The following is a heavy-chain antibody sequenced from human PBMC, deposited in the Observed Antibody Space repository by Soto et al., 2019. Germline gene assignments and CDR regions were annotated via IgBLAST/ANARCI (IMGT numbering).Heavy chain of an antibody. Sequence: SEILPVPWGVAWGTIVGGGCCWISIRQPPGKALEWIVYIFYSGSTYYNPSLKSRGTISVDTSKDLFSLKLTSVTAADTAVYYCARVRFLGWLLSGFFDPWGQGTLVTVSS. CDR1: WGTIVGGGCC. J-gene: IGHJ5*02. V-gene: IGHV4-30-4*01. CDR2: IFYSGST. CDR3: ARVRFLGWLLSGFFDP. D-gene: IGHD3-3*01.